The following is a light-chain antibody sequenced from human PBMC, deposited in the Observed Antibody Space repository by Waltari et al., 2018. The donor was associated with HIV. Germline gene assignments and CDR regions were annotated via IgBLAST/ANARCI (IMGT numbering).Light chain of an antibody. Sequence: HSALTQPPSASGSPGQSVTISCTGTNSDIGNFDYVAWYQQNPGKPPKLIISEVYNRPSGVPNRFSGSKSGNTASLTVSGLQAEDEADYYCSSYATTNDFYVLFGGGTKLTVL. V-gene: IGLV2-8*01. CDR3: SSYATTNDFYVL. J-gene: IGLJ2*01. CDR1: NSDIGNFDY. CDR2: EVY.